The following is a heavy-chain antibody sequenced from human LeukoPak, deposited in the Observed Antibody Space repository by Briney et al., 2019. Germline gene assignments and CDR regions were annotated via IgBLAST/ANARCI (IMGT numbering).Heavy chain of an antibody. Sequence: GGSLRLSCAASGFTVSGTYVSWVRQAPGKGLEWVSVIYSGGKTYYAISVKGRFTISRDNYKNTLYLQMNSLRAEDTAVYYCAKPPSYCSGGSCYSLAFDIWGQGTMVTVSS. D-gene: IGHD2-15*01. J-gene: IGHJ3*02. CDR3: AKPPSYCSGGSCYSLAFDI. CDR1: GFTVSGTY. CDR2: IYSGGKT. V-gene: IGHV3-53*01.